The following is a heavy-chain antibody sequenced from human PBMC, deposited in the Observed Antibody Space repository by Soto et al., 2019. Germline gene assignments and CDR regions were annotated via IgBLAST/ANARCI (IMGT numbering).Heavy chain of an antibody. Sequence: GGSLRLSCAASGFTFSSYAMSWVRQAPGKGLEWVSAISGSGGSTYYADSVKGRFTISRDNSKNTLYLQMNSLRAEDTAVYYCAKVPLLWFGELLIGGAFDIWGQGTMVTVSS. V-gene: IGHV3-23*01. D-gene: IGHD3-10*01. CDR2: ISGSGGST. J-gene: IGHJ3*02. CDR3: AKVPLLWFGELLIGGAFDI. CDR1: GFTFSSYA.